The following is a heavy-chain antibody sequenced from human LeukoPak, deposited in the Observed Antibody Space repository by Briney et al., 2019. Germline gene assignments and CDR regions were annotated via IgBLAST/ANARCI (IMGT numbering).Heavy chain of an antibody. CDR2: INSDGSST. J-gene: IGHJ4*02. CDR3: ARGSEWDLLGSCDY. V-gene: IGHV3-74*01. CDR1: GFTFSSYS. D-gene: IGHD1-26*01. Sequence: GSLRLSCAASGFTFSSYSMNWVRQAPGKGLVWVSRINSDGSSTSYADSVKGRFTISRDNAKNTLYLQMNSLRGDDTGIYYCARGSEWDLLGSCDYWGQGTPVTVSS.